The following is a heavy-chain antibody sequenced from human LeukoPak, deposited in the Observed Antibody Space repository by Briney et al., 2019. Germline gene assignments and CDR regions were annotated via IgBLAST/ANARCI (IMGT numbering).Heavy chain of an antibody. D-gene: IGHD1-26*01. CDR1: GGSISGDH. CDR3: ARGQGGNYYLNYFDY. J-gene: IGHJ4*02. Sequence: SETLSLTCTVSGGSISGDHWNWIRQPPGKGLEWIGNIYYSGNTNYNPSLKSRVTISVDTSRNQFSLKLTSVTAADTAVYYCARGQGGNYYLNYFDYWGQGALVTVSS. CDR2: IYYSGNT. V-gene: IGHV4-59*01.